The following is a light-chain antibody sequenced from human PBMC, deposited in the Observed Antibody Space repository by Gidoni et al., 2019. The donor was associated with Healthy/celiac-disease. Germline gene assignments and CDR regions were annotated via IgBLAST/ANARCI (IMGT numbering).Light chain of an antibody. CDR2: GAS. CDR3: QQYNNWPPWT. J-gene: IGKJ1*01. CDR1: QRVSSN. Sequence: EIVITQSPATLSVSPGERATLSSRASQRVSSNLAWYQQTPGQAPRLLIYGASTMATGIPARFSGSGSETEFTLTISSLQSKDFAVYYCQQYNNWPPWTFGQGTKVEIK. V-gene: IGKV3-15*01.